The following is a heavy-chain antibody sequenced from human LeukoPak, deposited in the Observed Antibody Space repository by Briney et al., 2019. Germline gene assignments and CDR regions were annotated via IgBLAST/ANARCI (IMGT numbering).Heavy chain of an antibody. Sequence: SETLSLTCAVYGGSFSGYYWSWIRQPPGKGLEWIGEINHSGSTNYNPSLKSRVTISVDTSKNQFSLKLSSVTAADTAVYYCASEVSAAGGSWFDPWGQGTLVTVSS. V-gene: IGHV4-34*01. J-gene: IGHJ5*02. CDR1: GGSFSGYY. D-gene: IGHD6-13*01. CDR2: INHSGST. CDR3: ASEVSAAGGSWFDP.